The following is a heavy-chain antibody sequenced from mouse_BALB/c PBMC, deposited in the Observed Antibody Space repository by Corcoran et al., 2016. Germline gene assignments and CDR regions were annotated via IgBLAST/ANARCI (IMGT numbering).Heavy chain of an antibody. CDR3: ARQGGTY. J-gene: IGHJ3*01. CDR2: ILPGSGST. CDR1: GYTFSSYW. V-gene: IGHV1-9*01. Sequence: QVQLQQSGAELMKPGASVKISCKATGYTFSSYWIEWIKQRPGHGLEWIGEILPGSGSTNYNETFKAKATFTADTSSNTAYMQLSSLTSEDSAVYYGARQGGTYWGQGTLVTVSA.